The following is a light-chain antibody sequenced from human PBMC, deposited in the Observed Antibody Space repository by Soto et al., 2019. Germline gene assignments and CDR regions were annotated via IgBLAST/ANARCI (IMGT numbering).Light chain of an antibody. CDR1: SGHSSYA. Sequence: QPVLTQSPSAYASLGASVKLTCTLSSGHSSYAIAWHQQHPEKGPRYLMKLNSAGSHSKGDGIPDRFSGSSSGAERYLTISSLQSEDEADYYCQTWGTGIQVFGGGTKLTVL. CDR2: LNSAGSH. J-gene: IGLJ2*01. V-gene: IGLV4-69*01. CDR3: QTWGTGIQV.